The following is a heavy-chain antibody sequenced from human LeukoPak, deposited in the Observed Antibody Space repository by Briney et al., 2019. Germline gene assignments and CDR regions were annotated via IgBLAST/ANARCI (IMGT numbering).Heavy chain of an antibody. CDR3: ARDWNYYENSGFYFEH. Sequence: GGSLRLSCAASGFTFSNYWMSWVRQAPGKGLEWVTIIKYDGSEKYYADSEKGRFTISRDNAKNSLSLQMNSLRAGDTAVYYCARDWNYYENSGFYFEHWGQGTLVTVSS. CDR2: IKYDGSEK. CDR1: GFTFSNYW. D-gene: IGHD3-22*01. V-gene: IGHV3-7*03. J-gene: IGHJ4*02.